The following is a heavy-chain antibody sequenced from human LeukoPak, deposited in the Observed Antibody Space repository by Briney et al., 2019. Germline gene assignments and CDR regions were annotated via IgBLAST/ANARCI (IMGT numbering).Heavy chain of an antibody. V-gene: IGHV1-18*01. CDR2: ISAYNGNT. J-gene: IGHJ4*02. D-gene: IGHD6-13*01. Sequence: GASVKVSCKASGGTFSSYAISWVRQAPGQGLEWMGWISAYNGNTNYAQKLQGRVTMTTDTSTSTAYMELRSLRSDDTAVYYCARDQGRYSSSWYVDYWGQGTLVTVSS. CDR3: ARDQGRYSSSWYVDY. CDR1: GGTFSSYA.